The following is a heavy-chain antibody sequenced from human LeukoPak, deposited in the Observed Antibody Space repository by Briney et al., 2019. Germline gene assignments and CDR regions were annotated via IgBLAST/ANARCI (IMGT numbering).Heavy chain of an antibody. CDR1: GFTFSSYG. CDR3: AKDRGSFPGYSSGWYRRGYYFDY. CDR2: ISYDGSNK. Sequence: PGGSLRLSCAASGFTFSSYGMHWVRQAPGKRLEWVAVISYDGSNKYYADSVKGRFTISRDNSKNTLYLQMNSLRAEDTAVYYCAKDRGSFPGYSSGWYRRGYYFDYWGQGTLVTVSS. D-gene: IGHD6-19*01. J-gene: IGHJ4*02. V-gene: IGHV3-30*02.